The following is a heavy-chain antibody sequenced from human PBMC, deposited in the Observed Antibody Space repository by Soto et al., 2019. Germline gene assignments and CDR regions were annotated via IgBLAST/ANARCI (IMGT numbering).Heavy chain of an antibody. J-gene: IGHJ4*02. CDR1: GYTLTSYS. V-gene: IGHV1-46*01. CDR3: ARDPQRYCSGGRCYHFDY. Sequence: QVQLVQSGAEVKKPGASVRVSCKASGYTLTSYSMHWVRQAPGQGLEWLGIIKPSADNISYAQNFQVRATMTRDTSSSTVYLALSSLRSEDTAIYYCARDPQRYCSGGRCYHFDYWGQGTLVTVSS. CDR2: IKPSADNI. D-gene: IGHD2-15*01.